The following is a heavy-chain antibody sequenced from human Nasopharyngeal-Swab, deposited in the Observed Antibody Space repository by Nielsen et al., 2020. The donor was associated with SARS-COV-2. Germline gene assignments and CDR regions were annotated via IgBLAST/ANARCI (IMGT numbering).Heavy chain of an antibody. V-gene: IGHV3-23*01. CDR1: GFTYSGSV. D-gene: IGHD3-10*01. J-gene: IGHJ6*02. CDR2: ISGSGGST. CDR3: AKNYGSGGYRSSNYYYDGMDV. Sequence: GESLKISCAASGFTYSGSVMSWVRQAPGKGLEWVSAISGSGGSTYDADSVEGRFTISRDNSNNTLYLQMNSLRGEDTALYYCAKNYGSGGYRSSNYYYDGMDVWGQGTTVTVSS.